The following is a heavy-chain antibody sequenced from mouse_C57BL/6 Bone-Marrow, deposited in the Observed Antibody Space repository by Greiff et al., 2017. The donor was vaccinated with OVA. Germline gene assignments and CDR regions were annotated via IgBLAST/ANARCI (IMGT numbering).Heavy chain of an antibody. D-gene: IGHD2-3*01. Sequence: EVQLVESGPGLVKPSQTVFLTCTVTGISITTGNYRWSWIRQFPGNKLEWIGYIYYSGTITYTPSLTSRTTITRDTHKNQFFLEMNSLTAEDAATYYCARGDGYYFDDWGQGTTLTVSS. CDR1: GISITTGNYR. CDR3: ARGDGYYFDD. V-gene: IGHV3-5*01. CDR2: IYYSGTI. J-gene: IGHJ2*01.